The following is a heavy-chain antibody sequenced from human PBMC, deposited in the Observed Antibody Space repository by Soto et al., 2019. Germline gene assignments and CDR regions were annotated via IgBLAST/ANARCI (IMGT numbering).Heavy chain of an antibody. D-gene: IGHD2-15*01. V-gene: IGHV1-69*13. Sequence: SVKVSCKASGGTFSSYAISWVRQAPGQGLEWMGGIIPIFGTANYAQKFQGRVTITADESTSTAYMELSSLRSEDTAVYYCARGKCSGGSCYSGPPWYFDLWGRGTLVTVSS. CDR3: ARGKCSGGSCYSGPPWYFDL. CDR1: GGTFSSYA. CDR2: IIPIFGTA. J-gene: IGHJ2*01.